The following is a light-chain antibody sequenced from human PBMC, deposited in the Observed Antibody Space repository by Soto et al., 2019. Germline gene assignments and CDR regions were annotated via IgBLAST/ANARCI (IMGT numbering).Light chain of an antibody. Sequence: EIVITQSPATLSVCTGERATLSCRASQSVSSNLAWYQQKPGQAPRLLIYGASTRATGIPARFSGSGSGTEFTLTISSLQSEDFAVYYCQQYNNWPLTFGGGTKVDIK. CDR1: QSVSSN. J-gene: IGKJ4*01. V-gene: IGKV3-15*01. CDR2: GAS. CDR3: QQYNNWPLT.